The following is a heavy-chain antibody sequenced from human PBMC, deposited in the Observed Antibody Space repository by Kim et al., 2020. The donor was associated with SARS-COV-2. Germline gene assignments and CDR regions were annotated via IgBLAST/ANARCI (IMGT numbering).Heavy chain of an antibody. Sequence: TSYADSLKGRVTISRDNSKNTLYLEMNSLRAEDTAVYYGAREIAVAGLDYWGQGTLVTVSS. V-gene: IGHV3-66*01. CDR2: T. J-gene: IGHJ4*02. CDR3: AREIAVAGLDY. D-gene: IGHD6-19*01.